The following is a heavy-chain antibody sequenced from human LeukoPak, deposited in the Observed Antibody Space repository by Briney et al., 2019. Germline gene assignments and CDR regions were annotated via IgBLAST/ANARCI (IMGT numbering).Heavy chain of an antibody. Sequence: GGSLRLSCAASGFTVSSNYMSWVRQAPGKGLEWVSVIYSGGSTYYADSVKGRFTISRDNSKNTLYLQMNSLRAEDTAVYYCARVAAATTNPRFDYWGPGTLVTVSS. CDR1: GFTVSSNY. V-gene: IGHV3-66*01. J-gene: IGHJ4*02. CDR3: ARVAAATTNPRFDY. D-gene: IGHD5-24*01. CDR2: IYSGGST.